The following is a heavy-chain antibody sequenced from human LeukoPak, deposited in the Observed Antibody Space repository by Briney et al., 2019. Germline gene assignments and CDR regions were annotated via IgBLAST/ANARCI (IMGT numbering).Heavy chain of an antibody. CDR3: ARTSDRYCSGGSCYLAF. CDR2: INHRGSA. Sequence: SETLSLTCAVYGGSFSGYYWSWVRQPPGKGLEWIGEINHRGSANYNPSLKSRVTISIDTSKNQFSLKVTSVTVADTAVYYCARTSDRYCSGGSCYLAFWGQGTLVTVSS. J-gene: IGHJ4*02. V-gene: IGHV4-34*01. CDR1: GGSFSGYY. D-gene: IGHD2-15*01.